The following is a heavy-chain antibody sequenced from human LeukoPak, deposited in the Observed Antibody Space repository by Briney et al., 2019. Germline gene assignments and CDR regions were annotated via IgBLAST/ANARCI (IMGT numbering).Heavy chain of an antibody. V-gene: IGHV3-53*01. CDR1: GFTVSSNY. CDR2: IYTGGST. D-gene: IGHD2-21*02. CDR3: AKDPPYCGGDCYARD. Sequence: GGSLRLSCAASGFTVSSNYMSWVRQAPGKGLEWVSVIYTGGSTYYADSVKGRFTISGDNSKNTLYLQMNSLRAEYTAVYYCAKDPPYCGGDCYARDWGQGTRVTVSS. J-gene: IGHJ4*02.